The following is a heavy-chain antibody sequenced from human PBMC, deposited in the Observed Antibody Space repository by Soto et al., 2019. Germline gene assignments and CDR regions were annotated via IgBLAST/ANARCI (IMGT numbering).Heavy chain of an antibody. CDR1: GFTFSSYS. CDR3: ARDRTGAAAGFFGFDP. Sequence: GGSLRLSCAASGFTFSSYSMNWVRQAPGKGLEWVSYISSSSSTIYYADSVKGRFTISRDNAKNSLYLQMNSLRAEDTAVYYCARDRTGAAAGFFGFDPWGQGTLVTVSS. D-gene: IGHD6-13*01. CDR2: ISSSSSTI. J-gene: IGHJ5*02. V-gene: IGHV3-48*01.